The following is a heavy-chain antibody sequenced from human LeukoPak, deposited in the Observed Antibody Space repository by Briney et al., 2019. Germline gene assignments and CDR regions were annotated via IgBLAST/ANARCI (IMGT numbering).Heavy chain of an antibody. V-gene: IGHV6-1*01. CDR1: GDSVSSNNTA. CDR2: TYYRSRWGN. D-gene: IGHD5-24*01. J-gene: IGHJ3*02. Sequence: SQTLSLTCAISGDSVSSNNTAWNWIRQSPSRGLEWLGRTYYRSRWGNDYAISVKSRITINPDTSKNQFSLQLNSVTPEDTAVYYCARGGQGDGYSADDAFDIWGQGTMVTVSS. CDR3: ARGGQGDGYSADDAFDI.